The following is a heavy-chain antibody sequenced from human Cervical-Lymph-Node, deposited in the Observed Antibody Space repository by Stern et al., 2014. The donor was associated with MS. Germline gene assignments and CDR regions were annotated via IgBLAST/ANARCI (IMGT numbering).Heavy chain of an antibody. CDR1: GGSISNYY. V-gene: IGHV4-59*01. CDR3: ATAYSGTYYYPFHY. CDR2: IYNSGST. Sequence: QVQLQESGPGLVKPSETLSLTCTVSGGSISNYYWSWIRQSPGKGLQWNGYIYNSGSTDSNPPLKSRVTMSIDTPKNQFSLRVTSVTAADTAMYFCATAYSGTYYYPFHYWGPGTLVTVSS. D-gene: IGHD1-26*01. J-gene: IGHJ4*02.